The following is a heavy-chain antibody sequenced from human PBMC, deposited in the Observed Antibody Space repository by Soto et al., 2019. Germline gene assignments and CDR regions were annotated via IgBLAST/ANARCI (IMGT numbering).Heavy chain of an antibody. J-gene: IGHJ6*02. D-gene: IGHD3-22*01. CDR1: GYTFTSYG. V-gene: IGHV1-18*03. Sequence: QVQLVQSGAEVKKPGASVKVSCKASGYTFTSYGISWVRQAPGQGLEWMGWISAYNGNTNYAQKLQGRVTMTTDTSTSTAYMELRSLRSDDMAVYYCARWGDSSGYGPYYYYGMDVWGQGTTVTVSS. CDR2: ISAYNGNT. CDR3: ARWGDSSGYGPYYYYGMDV.